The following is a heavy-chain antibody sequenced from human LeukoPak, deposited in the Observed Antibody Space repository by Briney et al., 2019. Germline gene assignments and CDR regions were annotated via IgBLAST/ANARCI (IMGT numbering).Heavy chain of an antibody. CDR2: IYYSGST. D-gene: IGHD6-13*01. CDR3: ARGIAAAGD. J-gene: IGHJ4*02. Sequence: SETLSLTCTVSGGSISSYYWSWIRQPPGKGLEWFGYIYYSGSTNYNPSLKSRVTISVDTSKNQFSLKLSSVTAADAAVYYCARGIAAAGDWGQGTLVTVSS. V-gene: IGHV4-59*01. CDR1: GGSISSYY.